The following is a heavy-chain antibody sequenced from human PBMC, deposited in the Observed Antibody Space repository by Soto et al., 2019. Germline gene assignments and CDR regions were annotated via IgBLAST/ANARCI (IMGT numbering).Heavy chain of an antibody. J-gene: IGHJ4*02. CDR2: ISYDGSNK. V-gene: IGHV3-30-3*01. D-gene: IGHD1-1*01. Sequence: GVSLRLSCAASGFTFSSYAMHWVRQAPGKGLEWVAVISYDGSNKYYADSVKGRFTISRDNSKNTLYLQMNSLRAEDTAVYYCARDRKELEAILDYWGQGTLVTVSS. CDR3: ARDRKELEAILDY. CDR1: GFTFSSYA.